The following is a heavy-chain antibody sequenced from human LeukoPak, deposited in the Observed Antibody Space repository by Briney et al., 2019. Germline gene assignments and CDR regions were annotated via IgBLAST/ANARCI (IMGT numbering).Heavy chain of an antibody. CDR3: ARQVGLTNYYVSGSYFFDS. CDR1: GGSFSGYY. V-gene: IGHV4-34*01. CDR2: INHSGST. J-gene: IGHJ4*02. Sequence: PSETLSLTCAVYGGSFSGYYWSWIRQPPGKGLEWIGEINHSGSTNYNPSLKSRVTISVDTSKNQFSLKLSSVTAADTAVYYCARQVGLTNYYVSGSYFFDSWGKETLVT. D-gene: IGHD3-10*01.